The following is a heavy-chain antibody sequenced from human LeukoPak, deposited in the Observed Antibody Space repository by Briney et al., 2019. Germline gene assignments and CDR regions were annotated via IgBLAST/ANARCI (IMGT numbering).Heavy chain of an antibody. Sequence: GGSLRLSCAASGFTFSSYWMSWVRQAPGKGLEWVSTITSTGSDTYYADSVKGRFTVSRDNSKNTLHLQVNSLRAEDTAVYYCAKRGIRLWFDNWGQGTLVTVSS. D-gene: IGHD3-16*01. V-gene: IGHV3-23*01. CDR3: AKRGIRLWFDN. CDR2: ITSTGSDT. CDR1: GFTFSSYW. J-gene: IGHJ5*02.